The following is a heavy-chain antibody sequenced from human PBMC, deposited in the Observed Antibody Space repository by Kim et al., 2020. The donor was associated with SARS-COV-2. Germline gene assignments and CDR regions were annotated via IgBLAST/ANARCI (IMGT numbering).Heavy chain of an antibody. D-gene: IGHD2-21*02. J-gene: IGHJ4*02. CDR1: GFTFSSYA. V-gene: IGHV3-30*04. CDR3: ARDEEGWWILHY. Sequence: GGSLRLSCAASGFTFSSYAMHWVRQAPGKGLEWVAVISYDGSNKYYADSVKGRFTISRDNSKNTLYLQMNSLRAEDTAVYYCARDEEGWWILHYWGQGTLVTVSS. CDR2: ISYDGSNK.